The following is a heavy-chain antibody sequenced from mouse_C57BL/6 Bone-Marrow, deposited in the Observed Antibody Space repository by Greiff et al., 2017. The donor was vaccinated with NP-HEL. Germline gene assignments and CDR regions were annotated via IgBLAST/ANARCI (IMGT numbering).Heavy chain of an antibody. CDR1: GYTFTSYW. Sequence: QVQLQQSGAELVKPGASVKLSCKASGYTFTSYWMHWVKQRPGQGLEWIGMIHPNSGSTNYNEKFKSKATLTVDKSSSTAYMQLSSLTSADSAVYYCTDGYDGYYAMDYWGQGTSVTVSS. J-gene: IGHJ4*01. D-gene: IGHD2-2*01. CDR2: IHPNSGST. V-gene: IGHV1-64*01. CDR3: TDGYDGYYAMDY.